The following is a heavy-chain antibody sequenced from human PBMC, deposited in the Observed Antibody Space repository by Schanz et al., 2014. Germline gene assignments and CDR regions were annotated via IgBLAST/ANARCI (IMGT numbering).Heavy chain of an antibody. Sequence: QLQLQESGPGLVKPSETLSLTCTVSGDSIRSSSYYWDWIRQTPGKGLEWIGTIFYTGITYYNPSLKSRFTLFFDPPNTKSSRNLTSCTAADTAVYYCARRDNYLSAFDIWGQGTMVTVSS. CDR1: GDSIRSSSYY. V-gene: IGHV4-39*01. CDR3: ARRDNYLSAFDI. CDR2: IFYTGIT. D-gene: IGHD4-4*01. J-gene: IGHJ3*02.